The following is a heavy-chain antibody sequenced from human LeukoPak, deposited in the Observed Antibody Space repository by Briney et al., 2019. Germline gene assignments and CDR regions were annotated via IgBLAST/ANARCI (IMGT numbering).Heavy chain of an antibody. J-gene: IGHJ6*02. CDR3: ARGYSSWFPYYYYYGMDV. D-gene: IGHD6-13*01. V-gene: IGHV1-18*01. CDR2: ISAYKGNT. Sequence: ASVKVSCKASGYPFASYGMSWVRQAPGQGLEWMGWISAYKGNTNYAQRFQGRVTMTTDTSTSTGYMELRSLRSEDTAVYYCARGYSSWFPYYYYYGMDVWGQGTTVTVSS. CDR1: GYPFASYG.